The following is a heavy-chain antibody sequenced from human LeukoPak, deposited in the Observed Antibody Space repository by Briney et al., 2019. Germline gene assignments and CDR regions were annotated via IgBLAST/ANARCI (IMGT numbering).Heavy chain of an antibody. V-gene: IGHV3-11*01. J-gene: IGHJ4*02. D-gene: IGHD3-9*01. Sequence: PGGSLRLSCAPSGFTFSYYYMSWIRQAPGKGLEWVSYITSSGDTIYYADSVKGRFTISRDNAKNSLYLQMNSLRAEDTALYYCARGFDLYDYWGQGTLVTVSS. CDR3: ARGFDLYDY. CDR2: ITSSGDTI. CDR1: GFTFSYYY.